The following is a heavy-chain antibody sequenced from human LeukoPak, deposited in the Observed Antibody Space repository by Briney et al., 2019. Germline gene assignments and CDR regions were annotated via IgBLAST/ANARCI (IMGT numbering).Heavy chain of an antibody. CDR2: INGDGRTT. J-gene: IGHJ4*02. Sequence: PGESLRLSCAASGFTFSSYSMNWVRQAPGKGLEWVSRINGDGRTTSYADSVKGRFTISKDNAKNTMYLQINSLRADDTAVYYCARGQEYSYGQFDYWGQGTLVTVSS. D-gene: IGHD5-18*01. CDR3: ARGQEYSYGQFDY. V-gene: IGHV3-74*01. CDR1: GFTFSSYS.